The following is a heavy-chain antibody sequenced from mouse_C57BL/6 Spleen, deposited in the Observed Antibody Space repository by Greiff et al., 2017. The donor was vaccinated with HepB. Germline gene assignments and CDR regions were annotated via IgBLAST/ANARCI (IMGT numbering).Heavy chain of an antibody. CDR1: GYTFNSYW. CDR2: IDPSDSYT. D-gene: IGHD1-1*01. CDR3: ARRDYYGSSYGYFDV. Sequence: QVQLQQPGAELVMPGASVKLSCKASGYTFNSYWMHWVKQRPGQGLEWIGEIDPSDSYTNYNQKFKGKSTLTVDKSSSTAYMQRSSLTSEDSAVYYCARRDYYGSSYGYFDVWGTGTTVTVSS. V-gene: IGHV1-69*01. J-gene: IGHJ1*03.